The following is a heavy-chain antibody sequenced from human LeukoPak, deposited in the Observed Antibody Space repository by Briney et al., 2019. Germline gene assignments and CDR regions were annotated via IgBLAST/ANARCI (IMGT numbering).Heavy chain of an antibody. CDR1: GYTFSSYG. CDR2: ISASGGST. J-gene: IGHJ4*02. Sequence: PGGSLRLSCAASGYTFSSYGMGWVRQAPGKGLEWVSGISASGGSTYYADSVKGRFTISRDNSRNTLFLQMNSLRAEDTAVYYCAKVDRRSDLPYYFDYWGQGTLVTVSS. CDR3: AKVDRRSDLPYYFDY. V-gene: IGHV3-23*01.